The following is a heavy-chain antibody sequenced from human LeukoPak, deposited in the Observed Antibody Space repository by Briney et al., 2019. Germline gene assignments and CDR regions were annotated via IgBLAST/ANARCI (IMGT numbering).Heavy chain of an antibody. CDR1: GFTVSSNY. CDR3: ARPPYCSGGSCYKPVDY. CDR2: IYSGGST. Sequence: GGSLRLSCAASGFTVSSNYMSWVRQAPGKGLEWVSVIYSGGSTYYADSVKGRFTISRDNSKNTLYRQMNSLRAEDTAVYYCARPPYCSGGSCYKPVDYWGQGTLVTVSS. D-gene: IGHD2-15*01. V-gene: IGHV3-53*05. J-gene: IGHJ4*02.